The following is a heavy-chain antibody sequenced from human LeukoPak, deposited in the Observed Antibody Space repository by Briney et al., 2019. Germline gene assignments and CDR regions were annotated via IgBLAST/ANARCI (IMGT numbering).Heavy chain of an antibody. CDR3: AREGQPLNYYGSGSSFDY. Sequence: PSETLSLTCTVSGGSISSYYWSWIRQPPGKGLEWIGYIYYSGSTNYNPSLKSRVTISVDTSKNQFSLKLSSVTAADTAVYYCAREGQPLNYYGSGSSFDYWGQGTLVTVSS. V-gene: IGHV4-59*12. CDR1: GGSISSYY. J-gene: IGHJ4*02. CDR2: IYYSGST. D-gene: IGHD3-10*01.